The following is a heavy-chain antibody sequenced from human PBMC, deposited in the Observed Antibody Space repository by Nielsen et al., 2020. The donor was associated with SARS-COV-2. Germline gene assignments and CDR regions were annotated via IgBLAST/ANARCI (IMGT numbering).Heavy chain of an antibody. J-gene: IGHJ4*02. CDR2: IRSKANSYAT. CDR3: TRQGTAMVALDY. Sequence: GGSLRLSCAASGFTFSGSAMHWVRQASGKGLEWVGRIRSKANSYATAYAASVKGRFTISRDDSKNTAYLQMNSLKTEDTAVYYCTRQGTAMVALDYWGQGTLVTVSS. V-gene: IGHV3-73*01. D-gene: IGHD5-18*01. CDR1: GFTFSGSA.